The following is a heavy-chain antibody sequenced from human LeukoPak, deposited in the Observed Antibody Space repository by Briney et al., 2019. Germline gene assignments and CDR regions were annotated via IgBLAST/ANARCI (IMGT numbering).Heavy chain of an antibody. CDR2: VYYSGTS. J-gene: IGHJ1*01. V-gene: IGHV4-39*01. D-gene: IGHD3-22*01. CDR3: MRTAEVGYYPT. Sequence: SETLSLTCTVSGGSIRNSNYYWGWIRQPPGKGLEWIGSVYYSGTSYYNPSLKSRVTISVDTSKNQVSLRLTSVTAADTAIYFCMRTAEVGYYPTWRQGTLVTVSS. CDR1: GGSIRNSNYY.